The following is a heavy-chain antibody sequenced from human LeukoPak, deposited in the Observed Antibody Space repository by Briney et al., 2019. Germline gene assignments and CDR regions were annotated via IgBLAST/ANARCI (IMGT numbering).Heavy chain of an antibody. J-gene: IGHJ4*02. CDR3: ARDSDLGDYFDY. Sequence: GGSLRLSCAASGFTFSNYAMSWVRQAPGKGLEWVSVIYSGGSTYYADSVKGRFTISRDNSKNTLYLQMNSLRAEDTAVYYCARDSDLGDYFDYWGQGTLVTVSS. D-gene: IGHD2-21*02. CDR1: GFTFSNYA. V-gene: IGHV3-53*01. CDR2: IYSGGST.